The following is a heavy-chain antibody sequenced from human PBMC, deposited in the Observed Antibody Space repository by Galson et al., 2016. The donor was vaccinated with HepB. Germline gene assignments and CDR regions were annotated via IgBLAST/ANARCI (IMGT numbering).Heavy chain of an antibody. J-gene: IGHJ4*02. Sequence: SLRLSCAASGFTFRSYGFYWVRQAPGKGLEWAAAIGYDGSKKYYADSLKGRLTISRDNSKNTVHLEMNSLRLEDTAVYYCARDSFDFWSGPPDYWGQGTLVTVSS. CDR1: GFTFRSYG. CDR2: IGYDGSKK. D-gene: IGHD3-3*01. V-gene: IGHV3-33*01. CDR3: ARDSFDFWSGPPDY.